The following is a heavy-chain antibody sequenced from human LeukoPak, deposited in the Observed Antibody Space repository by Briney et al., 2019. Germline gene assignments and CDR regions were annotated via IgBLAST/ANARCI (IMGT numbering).Heavy chain of an antibody. CDR3: ARDGGYCSGGSCYGPPNWFDP. CDR1: GGSISSYY. J-gene: IGHJ5*02. CDR2: IYTSGST. Sequence: PSETLSLTCTVSGGSISSYYWSWIRQPAGKGLEWIGRIYTSGSTNYNPSLKSRVTMSVDTSKNQFSLKLSSVTAAETAVYYCARDGGYCSGGSCYGPPNWFDPWGQGTLVTVSS. V-gene: IGHV4-4*07. D-gene: IGHD2-15*01.